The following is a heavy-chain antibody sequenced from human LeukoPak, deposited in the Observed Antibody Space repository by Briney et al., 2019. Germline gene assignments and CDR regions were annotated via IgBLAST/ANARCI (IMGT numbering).Heavy chain of an antibody. CDR1: GFTFSSYE. J-gene: IGHJ4*02. V-gene: IGHV3-48*03. CDR3: ARVLGIVGG. Sequence: GGSLRLSCAASGFTFSSYEMNWVRQAPGKGLEWVSYISSSGTSMYYADSVKGRFTISRDNAKNSLYLQMNSLRAEDTAVYYCARVLGIVGGWGQGTLVTFS. D-gene: IGHD1-26*01. CDR2: ISSSGTSM.